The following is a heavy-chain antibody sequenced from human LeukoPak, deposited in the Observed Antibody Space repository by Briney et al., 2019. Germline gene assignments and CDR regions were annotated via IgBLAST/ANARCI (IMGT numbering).Heavy chain of an antibody. V-gene: IGHV3-53*01. Sequence: GGSLRLSCAASGFTVSSNYMSWVRQAPGEGLEWVSVIYSGGSTYYADSVKGRFTISRDNSKNTLYLQMNSLRAEDTAVYYCARGRGRYFDSFDYWGQGTLVTVSS. CDR2: IYSGGST. J-gene: IGHJ4*02. CDR1: GFTVSSNY. D-gene: IGHD3-9*01. CDR3: ARGRGRYFDSFDY.